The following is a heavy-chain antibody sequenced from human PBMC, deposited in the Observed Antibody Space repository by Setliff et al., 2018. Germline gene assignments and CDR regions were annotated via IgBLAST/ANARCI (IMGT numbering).Heavy chain of an antibody. CDR1: GFTFSGYE. V-gene: IGHV3-48*03. Sequence: GGSLRLSCAASGFTFSGYEMNWVRQAPGKGLEWVSYISSSGSTIYYADSVKGRFTISRDNAKNSLYLQMNSLRAEDTAVYYCARDGRYYDSSGYYYIGRVVAFGIWGQGTMVTVSS. CDR3: ARDGRYYDSSGYYYIGRVVAFGI. J-gene: IGHJ3*02. D-gene: IGHD3-22*01. CDR2: ISSSGSTI.